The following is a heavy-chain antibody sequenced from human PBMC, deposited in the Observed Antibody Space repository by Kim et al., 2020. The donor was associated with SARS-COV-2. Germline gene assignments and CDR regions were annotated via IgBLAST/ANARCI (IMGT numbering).Heavy chain of an antibody. J-gene: IGHJ4*02. CDR1: GGSISSENDY. CDR2: IHYSGNT. D-gene: IGHD2-15*01. Sequence: SETLSLTCTVAGGSISSENDYWSWIRQPAGKGLEWIGRIHYSGNTNYNSSLRSRVTISVDTSKNQFSLKLSSVTAADTAFYFCAKYRGYCSGGWCYTGLDSWGQGNLVTVSS. V-gene: IGHV4-61*02. CDR3: AKYRGYCSGGWCYTGLDS.